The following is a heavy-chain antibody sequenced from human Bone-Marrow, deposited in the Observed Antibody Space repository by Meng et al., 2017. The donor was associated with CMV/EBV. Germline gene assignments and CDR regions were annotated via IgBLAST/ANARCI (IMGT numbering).Heavy chain of an antibody. V-gene: IGHV1-69*05. Sequence: SVKVSCKASGGTFSSYAISWVRQAPGQGLEWMGGIIPIFGTANYAQKFQGRVTITRNTSISTAYMELSSLRSEDTAVYYCARGEPGYGMDVWGQGTTVTGSS. J-gene: IGHJ6*01. CDR2: IIPIFGTA. CDR1: GGTFSSYA. CDR3: ARGEPGYGMDV. D-gene: IGHD1-14*01.